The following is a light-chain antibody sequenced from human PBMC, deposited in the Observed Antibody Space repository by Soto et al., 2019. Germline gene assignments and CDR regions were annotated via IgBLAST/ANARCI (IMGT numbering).Light chain of an antibody. Sequence: EIVMTQSPANLSVSPGERATLSCWASQSIGSNLAWYQQRPGQGPRHLIYDASTRATGIPARFSGSGSGTDFTLTISSLQSEDFAVYYCQQYNNWLRWTFGQGTKVEIK. CDR1: QSIGSN. CDR3: QQYNNWLRWT. J-gene: IGKJ1*01. CDR2: DAS. V-gene: IGKV3-15*01.